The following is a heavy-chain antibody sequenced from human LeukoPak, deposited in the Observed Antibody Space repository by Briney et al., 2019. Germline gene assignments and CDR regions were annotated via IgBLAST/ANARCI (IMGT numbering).Heavy chain of an antibody. CDR1: GFTFSNYW. V-gene: IGHV3-74*01. Sequence: PGGSLRLSCAASGFTFSNYWMHWARQAPGKGLVWVSRIINDGSGTRYADSVKGRFTISRDNAKNTLYLQVNSLRAEDTAVYYCARGSGWYCTNGVCYTGDFDYWGQGTLVTVSS. CDR2: IINDGSGT. D-gene: IGHD2-8*01. J-gene: IGHJ4*02. CDR3: ARGSGWYCTNGVCYTGDFDY.